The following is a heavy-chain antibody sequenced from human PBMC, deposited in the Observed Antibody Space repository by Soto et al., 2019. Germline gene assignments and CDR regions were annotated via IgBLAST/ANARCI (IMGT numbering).Heavy chain of an antibody. J-gene: IGHJ4*02. D-gene: IGHD1-26*01. V-gene: IGHV3-23*01. CDR1: GFTFSSYA. CDR3: AKADSGSYYRLDYFDY. CDR2: ISGSGGST. Sequence: VQLLESGGGLVQPGGSLRLSCAASGFTFSSYAMSWVRQAPGKGLEWVSAISGSGGSTYYADSVKGRFTISRDNSKNTLDLQMNSLRAEDTAVYYCAKADSGSYYRLDYFDYWGQGTLVTVSS.